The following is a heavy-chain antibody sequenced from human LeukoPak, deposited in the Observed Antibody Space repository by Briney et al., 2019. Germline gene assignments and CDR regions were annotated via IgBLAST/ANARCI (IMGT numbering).Heavy chain of an antibody. CDR1: GDSVSRSDSY. CDR3: ARRRYYDSSGYLE. J-gene: IGHJ1*01. CDR2: FYYSGRT. V-gene: IGHV4-39*01. D-gene: IGHD3-22*01. Sequence: SETLSLTCTIFGDSVSRSDSYWDWIRQPPGKGLEWIGTFYYSGRTYYSPSLKSRVTLSVDMSNNQFSLTLSSVTAADTALYFCARRRYYDSSGYLEWGQGTLVTVSA.